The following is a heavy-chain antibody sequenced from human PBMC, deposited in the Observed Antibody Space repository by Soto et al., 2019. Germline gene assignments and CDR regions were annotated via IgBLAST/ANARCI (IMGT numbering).Heavy chain of an antibody. V-gene: IGHV4-34*01. Sequence: QVQLQQWGAGLLKPSETLSLTCAVYGGSFSGYYWSWIRQPPGKGLEWIGEINHNGSTNYNPSLKSRVTISVDTSKNQFSLKLSSVTAADTAVYYCARRSPIAANFDYWGLGTLVTVSS. CDR3: ARRSPIAANFDY. D-gene: IGHD6-6*01. J-gene: IGHJ4*02. CDR2: INHNGST. CDR1: GGSFSGYY.